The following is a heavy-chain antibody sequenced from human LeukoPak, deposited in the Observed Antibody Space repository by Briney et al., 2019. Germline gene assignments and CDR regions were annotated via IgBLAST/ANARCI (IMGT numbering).Heavy chain of an antibody. V-gene: IGHV1-18*01. Sequence: ASVKVSCKASGYTFTSYGISWVRQAPGRGLEWMGWISAYNGNTNYAQKLQGRVTMTTDTSTSTAYMELRSLRSDDTAVYYCARDSVAEGIAARPFNYWGQETLVTVSS. J-gene: IGHJ4*02. CDR2: ISAYNGNT. CDR3: ARDSVAEGIAARPFNY. D-gene: IGHD6-6*01. CDR1: GYTFTSYG.